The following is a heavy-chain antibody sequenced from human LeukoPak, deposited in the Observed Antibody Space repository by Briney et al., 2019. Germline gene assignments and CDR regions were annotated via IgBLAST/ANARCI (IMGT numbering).Heavy chain of an antibody. J-gene: IGHJ3*02. CDR3: TTILDAFDI. V-gene: IGHV3-73*01. Sequence: GGSLRLSCAASGFTFSGSAMHWVRQASGKGLEWVGRIRSKANSYATAYAASVKGRFTISRDDSKNTAYLQMNSLKTEDTAVYYCTTILDAFDIWGQGTMVTVSS. CDR2: IRSKANSYAT. CDR1: GFTFSGSA.